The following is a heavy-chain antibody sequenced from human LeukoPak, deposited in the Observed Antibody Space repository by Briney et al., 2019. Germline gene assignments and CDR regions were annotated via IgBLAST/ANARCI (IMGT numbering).Heavy chain of an antibody. CDR3: ARYSRGAVAGSPLDY. CDR2: IYHSGST. Sequence: PSETLSLTCAVSGGSISSSNWWSWVRQPPGKGLEWIGEIYHSGSTNYNPSLKSRVTISVDKSKNQFSLKLSSVTAADTAVYYCARYSRGAVAGSPLDYWGQGTLVTVSS. V-gene: IGHV4-4*02. D-gene: IGHD6-19*01. CDR1: GGSISSSNW. J-gene: IGHJ4*02.